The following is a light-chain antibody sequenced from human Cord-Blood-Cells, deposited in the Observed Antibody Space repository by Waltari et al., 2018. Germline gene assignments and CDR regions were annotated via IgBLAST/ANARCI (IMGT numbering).Light chain of an antibody. V-gene: IGLV3-21*04. Sequence: SYVLTQPPSVSVAPGKTARITCGGTNIGSKSVHWYQQRPGQPPVLVIYYDSDRPSGIPERFSGSNSGNTATLTISRVEAGDEADYYCQVWDSSSDHVVFGGGTKLTVL. CDR3: QVWDSSSDHVV. CDR2: YDS. CDR1: NIGSKS. J-gene: IGLJ2*01.